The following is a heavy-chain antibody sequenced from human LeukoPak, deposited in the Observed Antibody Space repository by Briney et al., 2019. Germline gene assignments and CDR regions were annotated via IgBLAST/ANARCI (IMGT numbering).Heavy chain of an antibody. D-gene: IGHD2-2*01. V-gene: IGHV3-53*01. J-gene: IGHJ4*02. CDR3: ARSTYCSSTSCPFDY. CDR2: IYSGGDR. Sequence: GGSLRLSCAPSAFRVTSYYMGWVRQAPGKGLDWVSLIYSGGDRYYADSVKGRFTISRDASKDTLDLQMNSLRPEDTAVYYCARSTYCSSTSCPFDYWGQGTLVTVSS. CDR1: AFRVTSYY.